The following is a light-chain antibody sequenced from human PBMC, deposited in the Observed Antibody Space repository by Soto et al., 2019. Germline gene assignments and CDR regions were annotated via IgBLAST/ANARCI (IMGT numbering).Light chain of an antibody. Sequence: QSVLTQPPSASGSPGQSVTISCTGTSSDVGAHNYVSWYQQHPGKAPKLLIYEVNKRPSGVPDRFSGSTSGNTASLTVSGLHADDEAAYYCISYAGTAYVAIGGGTKLTVL. CDR3: ISYAGTAYVA. V-gene: IGLV2-8*01. CDR2: EVN. CDR1: SSDVGAHNY. J-gene: IGLJ2*01.